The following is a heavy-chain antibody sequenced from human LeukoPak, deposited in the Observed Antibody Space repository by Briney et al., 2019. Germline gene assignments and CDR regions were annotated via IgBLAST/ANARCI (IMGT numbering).Heavy chain of an antibody. CDR1: GGSFSGYY. Sequence: PSETLSLTCAVYGGSFSGYYWSWIRQPPGKGLEWIGEINHSGCTNYNPSLTSRVTISVDTSKNQFSLKLSSVTAADTAVYYCARRRACSSTSCYRTYNWFDPWGQGTLVTVSS. J-gene: IGHJ5*02. CDR2: INHSGCT. V-gene: IGHV4-34*01. CDR3: ARRRACSSTSCYRTYNWFDP. D-gene: IGHD2-2*02.